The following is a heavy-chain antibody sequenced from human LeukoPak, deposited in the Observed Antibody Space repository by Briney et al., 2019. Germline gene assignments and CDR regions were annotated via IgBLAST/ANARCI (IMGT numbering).Heavy chain of an antibody. J-gene: IGHJ4*02. V-gene: IGHV1-2*04. CDR1: GYTFTSYA. CDR3: AGSAAAGTAEFDY. Sequence: ASVKVSCKASGYTFTSYAMHWVRQAPGQGLEWMGWINPNSGGTNYAQKFQGWVTMTRDTSISTAYMELSRLRSDDTAVYYCAGSAAAGTAEFDYWGQGTLVTVSS. CDR2: INPNSGGT. D-gene: IGHD6-13*01.